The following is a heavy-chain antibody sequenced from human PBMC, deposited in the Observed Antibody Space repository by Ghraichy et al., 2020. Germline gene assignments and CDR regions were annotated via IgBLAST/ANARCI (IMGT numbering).Heavy chain of an antibody. V-gene: IGHV4-34*01. CDR3: ARGTRGSYYDFWSGYFDY. D-gene: IGHD3-3*01. CDR2: INHSGST. J-gene: IGHJ4*02. CDR1: GGSFSGYY. Sequence: SETLSLTCAVYGGSFSGYYWSWIRQPPGKGLEWIGEINHSGSTNYNPSLKSRVTISVDTSKNQFSLKLSSVTAADTAVYYCARGTRGSYYDFWSGYFDYWGQGTLVTVSS.